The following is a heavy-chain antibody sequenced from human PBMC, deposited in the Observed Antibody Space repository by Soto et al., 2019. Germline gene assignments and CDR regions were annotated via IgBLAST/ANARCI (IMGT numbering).Heavy chain of an antibody. CDR1: GDSVSSNSAA. D-gene: IGHD6-19*01. J-gene: IGHJ6*03. CDR2: TYYRSKWYN. CDR3: ASAYSSGWSTYYYYMDV. V-gene: IGHV6-1*01. Sequence: PSQTLSLTCAISGDSVSSNSAAWNWIRQSPSRGLEWLGRTYYRSKWYNDYAVSVKSRITINPDTSKNQFSLQLNSVTPEDTAVYYCASAYSSGWSTYYYYMDVWGKGTTVTVSS.